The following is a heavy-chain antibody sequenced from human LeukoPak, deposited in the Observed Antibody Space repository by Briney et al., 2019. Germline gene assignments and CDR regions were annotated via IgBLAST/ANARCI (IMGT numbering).Heavy chain of an antibody. V-gene: IGHV4-34*01. CDR1: GGSFSGYY. CDR3: ARQWRYSSFDP. J-gene: IGHJ5*02. D-gene: IGHD2-15*01. Sequence: PSETLSLTCAVYGGSFSGYYWSWIRQPPGKGLEWIGEINHSGSTNYNPSLKSRVTISVDTSKNQFSLKLSSVTAADTAVYYCARQWRYSSFDPWGQGTLVTVSS. CDR2: INHSGST.